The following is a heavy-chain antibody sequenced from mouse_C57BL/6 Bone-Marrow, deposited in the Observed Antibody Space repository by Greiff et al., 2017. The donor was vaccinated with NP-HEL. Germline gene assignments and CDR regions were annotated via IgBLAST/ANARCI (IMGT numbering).Heavy chain of an antibody. CDR2: IYPGDGDT. Sequence: VKLVESGAELVKPGASVKISCKASGYAFSSYWMNWVKERPGKGLEWIGQIYPGDGDTKYNGKFKGKATLTADKSSSTAYMQVSSLTSEDSAVYFYARGDYGSSRFGYAMDYWGQGTSVTVSS. CDR3: ARGDYGSSRFGYAMDY. CDR1: GYAFSSYW. D-gene: IGHD1-1*01. V-gene: IGHV1-80*01. J-gene: IGHJ4*01.